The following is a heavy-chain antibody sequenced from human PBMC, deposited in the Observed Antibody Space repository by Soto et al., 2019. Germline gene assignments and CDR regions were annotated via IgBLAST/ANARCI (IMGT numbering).Heavy chain of an antibody. D-gene: IGHD3-3*01. CDR2: IGTAGDP. V-gene: IGHV3-13*05. J-gene: IGHJ6*02. CDR1: GFTFSSYD. Sequence: PGGSLRLSCAASGFTFSSYDMHWVRQATGKGLEWVSAIGTAGDPYYPGSVKGRFTISRENAKNSLYLQMNSLRAGDTAVYYCARGGPGPYYDFWSGHYFRGMDVWGQGTTVTVSS. CDR3: ARGGPGPYYDFWSGHYFRGMDV.